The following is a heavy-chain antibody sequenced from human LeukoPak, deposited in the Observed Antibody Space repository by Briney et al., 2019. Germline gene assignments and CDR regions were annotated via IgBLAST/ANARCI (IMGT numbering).Heavy chain of an antibody. CDR2: ISSSGSTI. CDR3: ARGGYYFDY. Sequence: LAGGSLRLSCAASGFTFSSYEMNWVRQAPGKGLEWVSYISSSGSTIYYADSVKGRFTISRDNAKNSLYLQMNSLRAEDTAVYYCARGGYYFDYWGQGTLVTVSS. J-gene: IGHJ4*02. V-gene: IGHV3-48*03. D-gene: IGHD3-16*01. CDR1: GFTFSSYE.